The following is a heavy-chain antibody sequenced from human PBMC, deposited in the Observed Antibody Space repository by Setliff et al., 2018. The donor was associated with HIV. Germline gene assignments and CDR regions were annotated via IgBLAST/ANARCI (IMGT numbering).Heavy chain of an antibody. J-gene: IGHJ4*02. V-gene: IGHV4-61*02. CDR2: IYTSGST. Sequence: SETLSLTCTVSGGSISSGSYYWSWIRQPAGKGLEWIGRIYTSGSTNYNPSLKSRVSISADTSKNQFSLKLSSVTAADTAVYYCARGKISPRGVVLIDYWGQGTLVTVSS. D-gene: IGHD3-22*01. CDR3: ARGKISPRGVVLIDY. CDR1: GGSISSGSYY.